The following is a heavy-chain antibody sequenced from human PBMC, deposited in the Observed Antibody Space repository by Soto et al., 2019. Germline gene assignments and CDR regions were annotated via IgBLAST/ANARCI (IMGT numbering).Heavy chain of an antibody. CDR2: IKQDGSEK. J-gene: IGHJ6*03. V-gene: IGHV3-7*01. CDR3: ARDSNDLYYYYMDV. CDR1: GFTFSSYW. Sequence: GGSLRLSYAASGFTFSSYWMSWVRQAPGKGLEWVANIKQDGSEKYYVDSVKGRFTISRDNAKNSLYLQMNSLRAEDTAVYYCARDSNDLYYYYMDVWGKGTTVTVSS. D-gene: IGHD3-3*01.